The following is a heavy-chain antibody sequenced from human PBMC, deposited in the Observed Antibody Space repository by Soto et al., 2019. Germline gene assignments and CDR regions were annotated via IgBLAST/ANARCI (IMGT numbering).Heavy chain of an antibody. V-gene: IGHV1-2*02. CDR1: GYTFSAYF. Sequence: GASVKVSCKASGYTFSAYFIHWVRQAPGQRLEWMGWMNPKSGGTSSAEKFQGRVTLTWDTSITTAYMDLTRLTSDDTAVYYCAREIEVTGSRSFDYWG. J-gene: IGHJ4*03. CDR2: MNPKSGGT. CDR3: AREIEVTGSRSFDY. D-gene: IGHD1-1*01.